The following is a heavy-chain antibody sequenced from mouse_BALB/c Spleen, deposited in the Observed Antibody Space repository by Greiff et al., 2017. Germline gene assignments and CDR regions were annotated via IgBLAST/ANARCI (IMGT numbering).Heavy chain of an antibody. CDR1: GFSLTSYD. CDR3: VREGGIHAMDY. J-gene: IGHJ4*01. D-gene: IGHD1-1*02. Sequence: VQGVESGPGLVAPSQSLSITCTVSGFSLTSYDISWIRQPPGKGLEWLGVIWTGGGTNYNSAFMSRLSISKDNSKSQVFLKMNSLQTDDTAIYYCVREGGIHAMDYWGQGTSVTVSS. CDR2: IWTGGGT. V-gene: IGHV2-9-2*01.